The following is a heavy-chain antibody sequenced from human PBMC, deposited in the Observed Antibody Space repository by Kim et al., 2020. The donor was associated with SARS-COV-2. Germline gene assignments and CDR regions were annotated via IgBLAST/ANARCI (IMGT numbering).Heavy chain of an antibody. CDR1: GGSISSYY. D-gene: IGHD2-2*01. V-gene: IGHV4-59*08. CDR2: IYYSGST. Sequence: SETLSLTCTVSGGSISSYYWSWIRQPPGKGLEWIGYIYYSGSTNYNPSLKSRVTISVDTSKNQFSLKLSSVTAADTAVYYCARHSLGYCSSTSWRCKDFFYYWGQGTLVTVSS. CDR3: ARHSLGYCSSTSWRCKDFFYY. J-gene: IGHJ4*02.